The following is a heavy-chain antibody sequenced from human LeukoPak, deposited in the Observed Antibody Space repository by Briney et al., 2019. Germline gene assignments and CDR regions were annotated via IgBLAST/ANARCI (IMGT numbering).Heavy chain of an antibody. J-gene: IGHJ3*02. CDR1: GFTFSSYQ. CDR2: ITSTGTTI. V-gene: IGHV3-48*03. CDR3: ARIYSSGRGNDALDI. D-gene: IGHD6-19*01. Sequence: PGGSLRLSCAASGFTFSSYQMTWVRQAPGKGLQCVSYITSTGTTIHYADSVKGRFTISRDNANNSLFLQMNSLRAEDTAVYYCARIYSSGRGNDALDIWGQGTMVSVSS.